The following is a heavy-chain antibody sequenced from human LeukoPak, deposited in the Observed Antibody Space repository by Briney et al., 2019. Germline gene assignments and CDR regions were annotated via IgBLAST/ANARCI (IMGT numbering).Heavy chain of an antibody. Sequence: PGGSLRLSCAASGFTFDDYALHWVRQAPGKGLEWVSGISRNSGSIGYADSVKGRFTISRDNAKNSLYLQMNSLRTEDMALYYCATGYCSSTSCSDYWGQGTLVTVSS. CDR2: ISRNSGSI. CDR3: ATGYCSSTSCSDY. J-gene: IGHJ4*02. CDR1: GFTFDDYA. D-gene: IGHD2-2*01. V-gene: IGHV3-9*03.